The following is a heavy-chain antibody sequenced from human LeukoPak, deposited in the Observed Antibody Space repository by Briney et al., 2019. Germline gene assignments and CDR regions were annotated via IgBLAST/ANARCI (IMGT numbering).Heavy chain of an antibody. D-gene: IGHD6-13*01. CDR2: INSDGSST. V-gene: IGHV3-74*01. J-gene: IGHJ5*02. CDR3: ARGRTAAAAPGPGNWFDP. CDR1: GFTFSSYW. Sequence: GGSLRLSCAASGFTFSSYWMHWVRQAPGKGLVWVSRINSDGSSTSYADSVKGRFTISRDNAKNTLYLQMNSLRAEDTAVYYCARGRTAAAAPGPGNWFDPWGQGTLVTVSS.